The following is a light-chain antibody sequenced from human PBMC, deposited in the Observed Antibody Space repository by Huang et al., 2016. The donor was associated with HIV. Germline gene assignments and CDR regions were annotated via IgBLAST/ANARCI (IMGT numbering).Light chain of an antibody. Sequence: DIQMTQSPSAMSASVGDRVNITCRANQDINNYLLWFQQKPGKVPKRLIYAASNLPSGFPSRFSGSGAGTEFTLTISNLQPEDFATYYCLQHLSYPPAFGQGTRLEIK. CDR1: QDINNY. CDR2: AAS. J-gene: IGKJ5*01. V-gene: IGKV1-17*03. CDR3: LQHLSYPPA.